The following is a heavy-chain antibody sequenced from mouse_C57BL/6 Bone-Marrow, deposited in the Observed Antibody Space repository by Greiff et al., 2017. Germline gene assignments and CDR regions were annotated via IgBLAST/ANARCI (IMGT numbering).Heavy chain of an antibody. CDR1: GFTFSDYY. CDR3: ARPGTGTAHWYFDV. J-gene: IGHJ1*03. Sequence: EVQLVESGGGLVQPGGSLKLSCAASGFTFSDYYMYWVRQTPEKRLEWVAYISNGGGSTYYPDTVKGRFTISRDNAKNTLYLQMCRLKSEDTAMYYCARPGTGTAHWYFDVWGTGTTVTVSS. CDR2: ISNGGGST. D-gene: IGHD4-1*01. V-gene: IGHV5-12*01.